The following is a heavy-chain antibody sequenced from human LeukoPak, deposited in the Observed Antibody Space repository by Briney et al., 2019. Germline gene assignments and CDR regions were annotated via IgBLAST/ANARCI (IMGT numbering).Heavy chain of an antibody. CDR3: ARDLFITMIVVVTKDAFDI. CDR2: INPNSGGT. J-gene: IGHJ3*02. CDR1: GYTFTSYG. Sequence: ASVKVSCKASGYTFTSYGISWVRQAPGQGLEWVGRINPNSGGTNYAQKFQGRVTMTRDTSISTAYMELSRLRSDDTAVYYCARDLFITMIVVVTKDAFDIWGQGTMVTVSS. V-gene: IGHV1-2*06. D-gene: IGHD3-22*01.